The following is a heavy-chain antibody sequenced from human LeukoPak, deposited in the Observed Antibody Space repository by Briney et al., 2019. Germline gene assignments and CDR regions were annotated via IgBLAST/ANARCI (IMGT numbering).Heavy chain of an antibody. D-gene: IGHD3-9*01. J-gene: IGHJ6*04. Sequence: SETLSLTCAVPGYSISSGYYWGWIRQPPGKGLEWIGSIYHSGSTYYNPSLKSRVTISVDTSKNQFSLKLSSVTAADTAVYYCARGLTRYYYGMDVWGKGTTVTVSS. CDR2: IYHSGST. CDR3: ARGLTRYYYGMDV. CDR1: GYSISSGYY. V-gene: IGHV4-38-2*01.